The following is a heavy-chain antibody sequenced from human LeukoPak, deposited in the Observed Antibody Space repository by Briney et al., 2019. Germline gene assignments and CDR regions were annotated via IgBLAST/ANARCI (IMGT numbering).Heavy chain of an antibody. CDR3: ARETGTIYYYFDY. V-gene: IGHV3-23*01. Sequence: PGGSLRLSCAASGFTFSRYGMNWVRQAPGKGLEWVSAISGRGGSSTYYGDSVKGRFTISRDNSKNTLYLQMNSLRAEDTAVYYCARETGTIYYYFDYWGQGTLVTVSS. CDR2: ISGRGGSST. J-gene: IGHJ4*02. CDR1: GFTFSRYG. D-gene: IGHD1-1*01.